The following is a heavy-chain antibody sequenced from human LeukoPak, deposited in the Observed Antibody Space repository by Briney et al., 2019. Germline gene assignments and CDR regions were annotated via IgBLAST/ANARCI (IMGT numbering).Heavy chain of an antibody. CDR3: AKDTRIQLWLPEGYYYMDV. D-gene: IGHD5-18*01. CDR2: IRYDGSTK. V-gene: IGHV3-30*02. Sequence: PGGSLRLSSAAPGFTFSSYGMHWVRQAPGKGLEWVAFIRYDGSTKYYADSVKGGLTISRDNSKNTLYLQMNSLRAEDTAVYYCAKDTRIQLWLPEGYYYMDVWGKGTTVTISS. CDR1: GFTFSSYG. J-gene: IGHJ6*03.